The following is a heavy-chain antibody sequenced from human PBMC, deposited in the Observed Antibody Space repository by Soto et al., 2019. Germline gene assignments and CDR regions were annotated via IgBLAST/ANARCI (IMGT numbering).Heavy chain of an antibody. CDR2: ISSSSSTI. J-gene: IGHJ6*03. V-gene: IGHV3-48*01. CDR3: ARAADYGDYASGYYYYYMDV. CDR1: GFTFSSYS. Sequence: PGGSLRLSCAASGFTFSSYSMNWVRQAPGKGLEWVSYISSSSSTIYYADSVKGRFTISKDNAKNSLYLQMNSLRAEDTAVYYCARAADYGDYASGYYYYYMDVWGKRTTVTVSS. D-gene: IGHD4-17*01.